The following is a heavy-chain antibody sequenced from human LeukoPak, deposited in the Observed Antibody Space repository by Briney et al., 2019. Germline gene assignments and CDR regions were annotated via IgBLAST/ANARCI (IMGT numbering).Heavy chain of an antibody. CDR1: GGSISSSSYY. CDR3: ARVNYDILTGYY. J-gene: IGHJ4*02. V-gene: IGHV4-39*07. D-gene: IGHD3-9*01. Sequence: PSETLSLTCTVSGGSISSSSYYWGWIRQPPGKGLEWIGEIYHSGSTNYNPSLKSRVTISVDKSKNQFSLKLSSVTAADTAVYYCARVNYDILTGYYWGQGTLVTVSS. CDR2: IYHSGST.